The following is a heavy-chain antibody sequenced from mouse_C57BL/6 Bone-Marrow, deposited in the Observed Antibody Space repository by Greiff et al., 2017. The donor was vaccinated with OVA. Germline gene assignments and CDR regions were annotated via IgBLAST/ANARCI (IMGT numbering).Heavy chain of an antibody. D-gene: IGHD1-1*01. CDR1: GYTFTSYG. V-gene: IGHV1-81*01. J-gene: IGHJ3*01. CDR3: ARKRPVVAGRFAY. CDR2: IYPRSGNT. Sequence: LQESGAELARPGASVKLSCKASGYTFTSYGISWVKQRTGQGLEWIGEIYPRSGNTYYNEKFKGKATLTADKSSSTAYMELRSLTSEDSAVYFSARKRPVVAGRFAYWGQGTLVTVSA.